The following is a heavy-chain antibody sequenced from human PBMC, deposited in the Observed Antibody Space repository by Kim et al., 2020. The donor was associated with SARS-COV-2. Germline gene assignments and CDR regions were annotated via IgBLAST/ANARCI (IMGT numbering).Heavy chain of an antibody. J-gene: IGHJ4*02. CDR3: AGRTQYCSSTSCSEFDY. V-gene: IGHV5-10-1*01. CDR1: GYSFTSYW. Sequence: GESLKISCKGSGYSFTSYWISWVRQMPGKGLEWMGRIDPSDSYTNYSPSFQGHVTIPADKSISTAYLQWSSLNASDTAMYYCAGRTQYCSSTSCSEFDYWGQGTLVTVSS. CDR2: IDPSDSYT. D-gene: IGHD2-2*01.